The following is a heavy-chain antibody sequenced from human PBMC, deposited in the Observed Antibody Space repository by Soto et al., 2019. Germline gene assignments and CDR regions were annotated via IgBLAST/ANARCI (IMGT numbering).Heavy chain of an antibody. CDR1: GGSISSSSYY. V-gene: IGHV4-39*01. CDR3: ARFNWGSRWFDP. J-gene: IGHJ5*02. CDR2: IYYSGST. Sequence: PSETLSLTCTVSGGSISSSSYYWGWIRQPPGKGLEWIGSIYYSGSTYYNPSLKSRVTISVDTSKNQFSLKLSSVTAADTAVYYCARFNWGSRWFDPWGQGTLVTVSS. D-gene: IGHD7-27*01.